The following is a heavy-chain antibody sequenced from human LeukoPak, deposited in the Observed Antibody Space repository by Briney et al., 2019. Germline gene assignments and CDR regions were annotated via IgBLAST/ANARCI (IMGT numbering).Heavy chain of an antibody. CDR1: GFTFSSYS. D-gene: IGHD4-11*01. Sequence: PGGSLRLSCAASGFTFSSYSMNWVRQAPGKGLEWVSGIFSGGTTYYADSVKGRLSISRDNSRNILYLQMNSLRAEDTAVYYCAKTRGGNYGQFYYYGMAVGAQGPTVPVPS. V-gene: IGHV3-53*01. CDR2: IFSGGTT. CDR3: AKTRGGNYGQFYYYGMAV. J-gene: IGHJ6*02.